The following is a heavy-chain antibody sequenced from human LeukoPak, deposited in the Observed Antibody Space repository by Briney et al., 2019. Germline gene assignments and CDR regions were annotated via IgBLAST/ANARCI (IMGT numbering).Heavy chain of an antibody. Sequence: ALVKVSCKASGYTFTSYGITWVRQAPGQGLEWMGWMNGYNGNTNYAQKLQGRVTMTTDTSTNTAYMELRSLRSDDTAVYYCARASLYCSSTSCYTNYWGQGTLVTVSS. CDR1: GYTFTSYG. V-gene: IGHV1-18*01. CDR2: MNGYNGNT. CDR3: ARASLYCSSTSCYTNY. J-gene: IGHJ4*02. D-gene: IGHD2-2*02.